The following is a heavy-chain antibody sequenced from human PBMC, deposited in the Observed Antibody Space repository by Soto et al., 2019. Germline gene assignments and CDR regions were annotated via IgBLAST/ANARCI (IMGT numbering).Heavy chain of an antibody. V-gene: IGHV3-23*01. CDR1: GFTLRNYA. CDR3: AKAKNDYNWDNRPPFDF. CDR2: ISANDVGT. Sequence: GGSLRLSCEASGFTLRNYAMTWIRQAPGKGLEWVSLISANDVGTYYAESVKTRFTISTDQSRNTVYLQMDSLRAADTAIYYCAKAKNDYNWDNRPPFDFWAQGTLVTVTS. J-gene: IGHJ4*02. D-gene: IGHD1-20*01.